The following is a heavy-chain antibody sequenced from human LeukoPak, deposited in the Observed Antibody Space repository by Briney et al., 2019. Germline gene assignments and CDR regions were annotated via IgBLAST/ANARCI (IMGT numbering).Heavy chain of an antibody. CDR3: EREFFYGSGSYSY. CDR2: IDRSSSHI. V-gene: IGHV3-21*01. Sequence: GGSLRLSCTESRFTFRSYTMNWVRQAPGKGLEWVSSIDRSSSHIYYADSVKGRFAISRDNAKNSLYLQMNRLRAEDTAVYYCEREFFYGSGSYSYWGQGTLVTVSS. J-gene: IGHJ4*02. CDR1: RFTFRSYT. D-gene: IGHD3-10*01.